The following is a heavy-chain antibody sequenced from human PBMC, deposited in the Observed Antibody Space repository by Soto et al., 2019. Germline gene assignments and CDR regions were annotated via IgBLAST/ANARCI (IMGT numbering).Heavy chain of an antibody. J-gene: IGHJ6*02. Sequence: GESLKISCKGSGYSFTSYWIGWVRQMPGKGLEWMGIIYPGDSDTRYSPSFQGQVTISADRSISTAYLQWSSLKASDTAMYYCARLMGGFEYSSSSNYYYGMDVWGQGTTVTVSS. V-gene: IGHV5-51*01. D-gene: IGHD6-6*01. CDR3: ARLMGGFEYSSSSNYYYGMDV. CDR2: IYPGDSDT. CDR1: GYSFTSYW.